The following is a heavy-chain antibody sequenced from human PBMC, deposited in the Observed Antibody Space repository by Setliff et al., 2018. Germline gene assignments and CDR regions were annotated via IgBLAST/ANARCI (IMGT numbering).Heavy chain of an antibody. CDR1: GDSISNYY. D-gene: IGHD2-2*01. CDR2: IYAGEAT. V-gene: IGHV4-4*07. Sequence: SETLSLTCTVSGDSISNYYWIRQTAGKGLEWIGSIYAGEATYYNPSLESRVVISVDSSKKRFSLKVSSVTAADTAVYYCARAIVVVPPNALKVYFDHWGPGVQVTVPQ. J-gene: IGHJ4*02. CDR3: ARAIVVVPPNALKVYFDH.